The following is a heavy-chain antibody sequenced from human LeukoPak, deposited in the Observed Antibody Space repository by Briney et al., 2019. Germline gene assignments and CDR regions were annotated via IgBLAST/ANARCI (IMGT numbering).Heavy chain of an antibody. D-gene: IGHD2-2*01. Sequence: SETLSLTCAVYGGSFSGYYWSWIRQPPGKGLEWIGEINHSGSTNYNPSLKSRVTISVDTSKNQFSLKLSSVTAADTAVYYCARGLKRVPAAILYWGQGTLVAVSS. CDR1: GGSFSGYY. CDR3: ARGLKRVPAAILY. J-gene: IGHJ4*02. V-gene: IGHV4-34*01. CDR2: INHSGST.